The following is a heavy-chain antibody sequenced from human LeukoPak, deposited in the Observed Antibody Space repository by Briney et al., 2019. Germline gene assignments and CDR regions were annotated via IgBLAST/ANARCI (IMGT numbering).Heavy chain of an antibody. CDR2: ISYDGSNK. D-gene: IGHD3-10*01. CDR3: AKDVHYYGSGSYLPRYYYYYYMDV. Sequence: GGSLRLSCAASGFTFSSYGMHWVRQAPGKGLEWVAVISYDGSNKYYADSVKGRFTISRDNSKNTLYLQMNSLRAEDTAVYYCAKDVHYYGSGSYLPRYYYYYYMDVWGKGTTVTVSS. V-gene: IGHV3-30*18. J-gene: IGHJ6*03. CDR1: GFTFSSYG.